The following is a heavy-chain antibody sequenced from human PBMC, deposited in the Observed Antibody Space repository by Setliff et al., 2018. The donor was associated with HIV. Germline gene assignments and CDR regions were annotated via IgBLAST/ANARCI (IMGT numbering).Heavy chain of an antibody. Sequence: GGSLRLSCAASGFTFSSYTMNWVRQAPGKGLEWVSSISSSSYYIYYADSVKGRFTISRDGSKNMIFLQMNSLRVDDTAVYYCARGRVLEWLLNHWGQGTRVTVSS. CDR3: ARGRVLEWLLNH. V-gene: IGHV3-21*01. CDR1: GFTFSSYT. CDR2: ISSSSYYI. J-gene: IGHJ4*02. D-gene: IGHD3-3*01.